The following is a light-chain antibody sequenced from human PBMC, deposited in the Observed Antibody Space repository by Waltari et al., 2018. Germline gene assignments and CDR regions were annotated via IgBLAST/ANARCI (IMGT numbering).Light chain of an antibody. V-gene: IGKV4-1*01. Sequence: DIVMTQSPDSLAVSLGERVTINSKSSQSVLYSSNSQNYLAWYQQKPGQPPKLLIYWASARETGVPDRFSGSESGTDFTLTISSLQAEDVAVYYCQQYYDIPWTFGQGTKVEIE. J-gene: IGKJ1*01. CDR3: QQYYDIPWT. CDR1: QSVLYSSNSQNY. CDR2: WAS.